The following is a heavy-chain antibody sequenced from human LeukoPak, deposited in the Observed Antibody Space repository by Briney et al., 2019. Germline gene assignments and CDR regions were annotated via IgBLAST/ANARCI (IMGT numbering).Heavy chain of an antibody. CDR1: GFTFSNYG. D-gene: IGHD1-26*01. J-gene: IGHJ4*02. Sequence: GRSLRLSCAASGFTFSNYGMHWVRQAPGKGLEWVAVIWYDGSYKYYVDSVKGRFTISRDNSKNTLYLQMNSLRAEDTAVYYCAKPTRGSGSFLIDYWGQGTLVIISS. CDR3: AKPTRGSGSFLIDY. CDR2: IWYDGSYK. V-gene: IGHV3-33*06.